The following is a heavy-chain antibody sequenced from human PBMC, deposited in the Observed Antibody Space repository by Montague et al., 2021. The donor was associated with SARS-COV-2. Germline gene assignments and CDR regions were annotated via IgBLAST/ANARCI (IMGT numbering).Heavy chain of an antibody. CDR3: TRLALLVAGGIGCFDP. J-gene: IGHJ5*02. V-gene: IGHV4-39*01. D-gene: IGHD1-1*01. Sequence: SETLSLTSSVSGDSISTSTFYWGWIRQSPGKGLEWIGTISYNGRTFYNPSLRSRLTISVDPSENQFSLKLNSVTAAGTAVYYCTRLALLVAGGIGCFDPWGRGTLVTVSS. CDR1: GDSISTSTFY. CDR2: ISYNGRT.